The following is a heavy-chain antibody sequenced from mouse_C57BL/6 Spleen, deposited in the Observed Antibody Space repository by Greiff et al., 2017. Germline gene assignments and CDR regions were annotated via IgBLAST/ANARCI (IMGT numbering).Heavy chain of an antibody. D-gene: IGHD4-1*02. CDR2: IDPSDSYT. V-gene: IGHV1-69*01. CDR1: GYTFTSYW. J-gene: IGHJ4*01. Sequence: VQLQQPGAELVMPGASVKLSCKASGYTFTSYWMHWVKQRPGQGLEWIGEIDPSDSYTNYNQKFKGKSTLTVDKSSSTAYMQLSSLTSEDSAVYYCASNWDGYAMDYWGQGTSVTVSS. CDR3: ASNWDGYAMDY.